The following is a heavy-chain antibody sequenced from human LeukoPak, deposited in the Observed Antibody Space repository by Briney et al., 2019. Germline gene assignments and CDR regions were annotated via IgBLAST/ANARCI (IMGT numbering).Heavy chain of an antibody. CDR2: INHSGST. D-gene: IGHD4-11*01. CDR3: ARGNMWDYRRYYYYMDV. V-gene: IGHV4-34*01. J-gene: IGHJ6*03. CDR1: GGSFSRYY. Sequence: SETLSLTCAVNGGSFSRYYWSWIRQPPGKGLEWIGEINHSGSTNYNPSLKSRVTISVDTSKNQFSLKLNSVTAADTAIYYCARGNMWDYRRYYYYMDVWGKGTTVTVSS.